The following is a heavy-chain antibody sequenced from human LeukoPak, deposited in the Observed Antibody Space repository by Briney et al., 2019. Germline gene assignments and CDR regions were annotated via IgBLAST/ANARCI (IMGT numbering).Heavy chain of an antibody. Sequence: PETLSLTCAVYGGSFSGYYWSWIRQPPGKGLEWIGEINHSGSTNYNPSLKSRVTISVDTSKNQFSLKLSSVTAADTAVYYCARGYSYGPYYFDYWGQGTLVTVSS. V-gene: IGHV4-34*01. CDR2: INHSGST. D-gene: IGHD5-18*01. J-gene: IGHJ4*02. CDR1: GGSFSGYY. CDR3: ARGYSYGPYYFDY.